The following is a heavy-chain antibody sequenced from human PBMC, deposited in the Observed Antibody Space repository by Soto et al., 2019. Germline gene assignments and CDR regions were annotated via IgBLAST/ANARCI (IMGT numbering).Heavy chain of an antibody. Sequence: QVQLVQSGAEVKKPGSSVKVSCKASGGTFSSYAISWVRQAPGQGLEWMGGIIPIFGTANYAQKFQGRVTITAVESTSTAYMELSSLRSEDTAVYYCARVETRITGTKYFQHWGQGTLVTVSS. D-gene: IGHD1-7*01. J-gene: IGHJ1*01. CDR2: IIPIFGTA. CDR3: ARVETRITGTKYFQH. CDR1: GGTFSSYA. V-gene: IGHV1-69*01.